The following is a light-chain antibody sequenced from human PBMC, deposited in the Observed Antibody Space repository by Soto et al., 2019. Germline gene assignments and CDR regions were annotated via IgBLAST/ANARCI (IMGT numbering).Light chain of an antibody. Sequence: TMLTHSPATLFLSAVEKAAVACSASQSVSSYLVWYQQKPGQAPRLIIYDTSRRATGIPDRLSGSGSGTEFTLTISRLDPDDFAVYYCHQFGSSPPRTFGQGTKVDI. CDR3: HQFGSSPPRT. V-gene: IGKV3-20*01. J-gene: IGKJ1*01. CDR2: DTS. CDR1: QSVSSY.